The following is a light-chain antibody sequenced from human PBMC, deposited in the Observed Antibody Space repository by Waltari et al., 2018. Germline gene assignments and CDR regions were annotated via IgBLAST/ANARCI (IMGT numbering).Light chain of an antibody. V-gene: IGKV1-12*01. Sequence: DIQMTQSPSSVSASVGARVTITCRATQEINGWVTWYQQKPGKAPSLLIYAASTWQTGIPSKFSGGGSGTDFSLTITGLQPEDLSIYFCQQGNSFPPAFGQGTKVDIK. CDR1: QEINGW. CDR3: QQGNSFPPA. J-gene: IGKJ1*01. CDR2: AAS.